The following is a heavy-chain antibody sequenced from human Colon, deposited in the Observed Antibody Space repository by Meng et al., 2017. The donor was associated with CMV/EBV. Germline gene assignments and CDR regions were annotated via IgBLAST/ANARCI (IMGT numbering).Heavy chain of an antibody. CDR2: ISGGGTST. CDR1: GLNFRSSA. D-gene: IGHD6-19*01. V-gene: IGHV3-23*01. Sequence: CGLNFRSSAISWVRQAPGKGLEWVSAISGGGTSTYYADSVKGRFTISRDTPNNTLFLQLNSLRAEDTAVYYCARGVIAVGQRHYFAHWGQGTLVTVSS. J-gene: IGHJ4*02. CDR3: ARGVIAVGQRHYFAH.